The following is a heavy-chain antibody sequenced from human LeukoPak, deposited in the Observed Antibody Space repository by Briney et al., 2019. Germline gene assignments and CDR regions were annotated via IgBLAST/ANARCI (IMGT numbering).Heavy chain of an antibody. CDR1: GFTVSSNY. Sequence: PGGSLRLSCAASGFTVSSNYMSWVRQAPGKGLEWVSSISSSGTNIYYADSVKGRFTISRDNAKNSLYLQMNSLKAEDTAVYYCARVGYSSSWRERYKYYFDYWGQGTLVTVSS. V-gene: IGHV3-21*01. J-gene: IGHJ4*02. CDR3: ARVGYSSSWRERYKYYFDY. D-gene: IGHD6-13*01. CDR2: ISSSGTNI.